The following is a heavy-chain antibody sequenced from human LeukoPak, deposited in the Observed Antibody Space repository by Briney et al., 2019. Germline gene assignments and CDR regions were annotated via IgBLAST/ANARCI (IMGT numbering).Heavy chain of an antibody. J-gene: IGHJ4*02. V-gene: IGHV1-2*02. CDR3: ARALTGYNYDFDY. CDR1: GYTFTGYY. D-gene: IGHD3-9*01. Sequence: ASVKVSCKASGYTFTGYYMHWVRQAPGQGLEWMGWINPNSGGTNYAQKFQGRVTMTRDTSISTAYMGLSRLRSDDTAVYYCARALTGYNYDFDYWGQGTLVTVSS. CDR2: INPNSGGT.